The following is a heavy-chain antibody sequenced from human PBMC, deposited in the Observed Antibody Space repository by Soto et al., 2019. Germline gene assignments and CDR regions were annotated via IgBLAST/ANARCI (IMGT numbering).Heavy chain of an antibody. Sequence: QSGGSLRLSCAASGFTFSSYGMHWVRQAPGKGLEWVAVIWYDGSNKYYADSVKGRFTISRDNSKNTLYLQMNSLRAEDTAVYYCARNSGSSGYYPMWFDPWGQGTLVTVSS. CDR2: IWYDGSNK. J-gene: IGHJ5*02. V-gene: IGHV3-33*01. CDR3: ARNSGSSGYYPMWFDP. D-gene: IGHD3-22*01. CDR1: GFTFSSYG.